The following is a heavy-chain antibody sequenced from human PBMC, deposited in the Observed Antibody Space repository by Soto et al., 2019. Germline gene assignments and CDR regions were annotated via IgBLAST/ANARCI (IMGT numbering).Heavy chain of an antibody. CDR2: ISATGGST. CDR1: GCTFINYA. J-gene: IGHJ4*02. V-gene: IGHV3-23*01. D-gene: IGHD3-3*01. Sequence: GGSLRLSCAASGCTFINYAMNWVRQAPEKGLEWVATISATGGSTYYADSVKGRFTISRDNSKNTLYLQMNGLRVEDTAVYYCAKDRFAGNFDYWGQGTQVTVSS. CDR3: AKDRFAGNFDY.